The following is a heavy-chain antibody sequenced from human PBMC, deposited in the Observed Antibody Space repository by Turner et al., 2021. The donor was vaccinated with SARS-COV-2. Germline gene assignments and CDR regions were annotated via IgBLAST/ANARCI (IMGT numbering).Heavy chain of an antibody. Sequence: QVQLVQSGAEVKKPGASVKVSCKASGYTFAGYYIHWVRQAPGQGRKWMGWINPNRGGTNYAQRLQGRVTMTGDTSISTAYMELSTLRSDDTAVYYCARSVSWLQSLTVDYWGQGTLVTVSS. V-gene: IGHV1-2*02. CDR3: ARSVSWLQSLTVDY. J-gene: IGHJ4*02. CDR1: GYTFAGYY. CDR2: INPNRGGT. D-gene: IGHD5-12*01.